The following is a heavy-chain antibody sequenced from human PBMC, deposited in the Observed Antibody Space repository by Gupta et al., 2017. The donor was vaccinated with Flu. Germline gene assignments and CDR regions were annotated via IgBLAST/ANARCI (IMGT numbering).Heavy chain of an antibody. CDR3: AREDYYESSGYYLSPGFDY. Sequence: KGREWVAVIWFDGRNKYYADSVKGRFTISRDISKNTLYLQMNSLRAEDTAGYYCAREDYYESSGYYLSPGFDYWGQGTLVTVSS. D-gene: IGHD3-22*01. V-gene: IGHV3-33*01. CDR2: IWFDGRNK. J-gene: IGHJ4*02.